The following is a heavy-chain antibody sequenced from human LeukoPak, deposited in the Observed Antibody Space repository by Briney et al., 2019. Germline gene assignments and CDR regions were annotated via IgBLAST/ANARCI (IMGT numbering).Heavy chain of an antibody. CDR3: ARAANGSDFDS. CDR1: GFIFSSYW. D-gene: IGHD2-8*01. V-gene: IGHV3-53*01. J-gene: IGHJ4*02. CDR2: IYRGGST. Sequence: GGSLRLSCAASGFIFSSYWMSWVRQAPGKGLEWVSVIYRGGSTYYADSVKGRFTISRDNSKNTLYLQMNSLRDEDTAVYYCARAANGSDFDSWGQGTLVTVSS.